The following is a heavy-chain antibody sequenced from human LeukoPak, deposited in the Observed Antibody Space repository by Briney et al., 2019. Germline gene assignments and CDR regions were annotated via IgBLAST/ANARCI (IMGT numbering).Heavy chain of an antibody. CDR2: ISYDASYK. D-gene: IGHD1-7*01. CDR1: GFTFGRYA. V-gene: IGHV3-30*04. Sequence: GRSLRLSCAASGFTFGRYAFHWVRQAPGKGLGWVAMISYDASYKNYADAVKGRFTISRDNSKNTLSLQMSSLRAEDTAVYYCARDGITQLPNYCFDSWGQGTPVTVSS. CDR3: ARDGITQLPNYCFDS. J-gene: IGHJ4*02.